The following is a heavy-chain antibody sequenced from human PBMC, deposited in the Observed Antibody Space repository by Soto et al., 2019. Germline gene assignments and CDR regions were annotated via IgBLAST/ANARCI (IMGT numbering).Heavy chain of an antibody. Sequence: QVQLVQSGAEVKKPGAAVKVSCKASGYTFTNYDMNWVRQATGQGLEWMGWMNPNSGNTGYAQKFQGKGTLTSNTSISTAYMELSSLRSEDTAVYYCVRGGGYYDILTGYDYWGQGTPVTVSS. CDR2: MNPNSGNT. J-gene: IGHJ4*02. V-gene: IGHV1-8*02. CDR3: VRGGGYYDILTGYDY. D-gene: IGHD3-9*01. CDR1: GYTFTNYD.